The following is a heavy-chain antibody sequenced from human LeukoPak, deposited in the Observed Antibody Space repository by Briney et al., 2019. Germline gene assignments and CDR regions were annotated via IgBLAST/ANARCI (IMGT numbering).Heavy chain of an antibody. CDR3: AVVVAATNRYGWFDP. Sequence: ASVKVSCKASGYTFTGYYMHWVRQAPGQGLEWMGWINPNSGGTNYAQKFQGWVTMTRDTSISTAYMELSRLRSDDTAVYYCAVVVAATNRYGWFDPWGQGTLVTVSS. CDR1: GYTFTGYY. D-gene: IGHD2-15*01. J-gene: IGHJ5*02. CDR2: INPNSGGT. V-gene: IGHV1-2*04.